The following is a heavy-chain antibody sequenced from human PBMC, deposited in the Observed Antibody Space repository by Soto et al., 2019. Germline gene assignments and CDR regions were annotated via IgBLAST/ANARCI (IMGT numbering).Heavy chain of an antibody. CDR3: TKGNSGHGD. D-gene: IGHD4-17*01. CDR1: GYTLTSYY. Sequence: QVQLVQSGAEVKKPGASGKASCKAYGYTLTSYYMHWVRQATGQGIEWMGIIKPSGGSTSYAQKFQGSVTMTRDKSTSTVYMELSNRSSEDTAVYYCTKGNSGHGDRGQGTLVTVS. J-gene: IGHJ4*02. V-gene: IGHV1-46*01. CDR2: IKPSGGST.